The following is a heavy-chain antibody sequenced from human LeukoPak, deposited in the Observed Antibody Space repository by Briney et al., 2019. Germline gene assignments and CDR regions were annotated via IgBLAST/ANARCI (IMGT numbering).Heavy chain of an antibody. V-gene: IGHV1-18*01. J-gene: IGHJ3*02. CDR2: ISAYNGNT. D-gene: IGHD3-10*01. CDR3: ARGRTYYFASGSPLDAFDI. CDR1: GYTFTSYG. Sequence: ASVKVSCKASGYTFTSYGISWVRQAPGQGLEWMGWISAYNGNTNYAQKLQGRVTMTTDTSTSTAYMELRSLRSDDTAVYYCARGRTYYFASGSPLDAFDIWGQGTMVTVSS.